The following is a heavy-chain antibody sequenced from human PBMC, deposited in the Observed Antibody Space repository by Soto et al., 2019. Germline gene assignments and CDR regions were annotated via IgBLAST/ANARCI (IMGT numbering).Heavy chain of an antibody. CDR1: GCSISSSSYY. Sequence: PSETLSLTCTVSGCSISSSSYYWGWIRQPPGKGLEWIGSIYYSGSTYYNPSLKSRVTISVDKSKNQFSLKLSSVTAADTAVYYCARRGYSSSWYNFDYWGQGTLVTVSS. CDR3: ARRGYSSSWYNFDY. J-gene: IGHJ4*02. D-gene: IGHD6-13*01. V-gene: IGHV4-39*01. CDR2: IYYSGST.